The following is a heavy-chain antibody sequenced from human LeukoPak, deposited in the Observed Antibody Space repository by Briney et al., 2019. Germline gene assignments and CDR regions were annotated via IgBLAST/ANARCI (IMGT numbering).Heavy chain of an antibody. V-gene: IGHV3-23*01. D-gene: IGHD4-17*01. Sequence: PGGSLRLSCSASGFTFTTYGMNWVRQAPGKGLEWVSGIGGSGIRTYYADSVKGRFTISRDNSKNTLYLQMNSLRAEDTAVYYCAKVLGGNYGDYGYWGQGTLVTVSS. J-gene: IGHJ4*02. CDR3: AKVLGGNYGDYGY. CDR2: IGGSGIRT. CDR1: GFTFTTYG.